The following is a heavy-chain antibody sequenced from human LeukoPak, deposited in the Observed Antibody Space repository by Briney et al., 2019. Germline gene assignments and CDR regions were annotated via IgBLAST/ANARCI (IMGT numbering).Heavy chain of an antibody. CDR1: GFTFSSYA. D-gene: IGHD3-22*01. V-gene: IGHV3-23*01. CDR2: ISGSGGST. CDR3: AKGSYYYDSSGSRRRVGYFDY. J-gene: IGHJ4*02. Sequence: SGGSLRLSCAASGFTFSSYAMSWVRQAPGKGLEWVSAISGSGGSTYYADSVKGRFTISRDNSKNTLYLQMNSLRAEDTAVYYCAKGSYYYDSSGSRRRVGYFDYWGREPWSPSPQ.